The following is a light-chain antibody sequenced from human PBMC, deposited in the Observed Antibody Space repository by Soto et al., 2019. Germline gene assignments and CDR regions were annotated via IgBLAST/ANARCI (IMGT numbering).Light chain of an antibody. CDR3: QQRSNWPVT. Sequence: EIVLTQSPGTLSLSPGERATLSCRACQSVSSYLAWYQQKPGQAPRLLIYDASTRATGISARFSGSGSGTDFTLTISSLEPEDFAVYYCQQRSNWPVTFGQGTKVEVK. CDR1: QSVSSY. CDR2: DAS. V-gene: IGKV3-11*01. J-gene: IGKJ1*01.